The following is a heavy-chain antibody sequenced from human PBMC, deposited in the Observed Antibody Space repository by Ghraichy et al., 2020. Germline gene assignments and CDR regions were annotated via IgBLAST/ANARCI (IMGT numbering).Heavy chain of an antibody. D-gene: IGHD6-19*01. Sequence: GESLNISCTASGFTVNNKYMSWVRQAPGKGLEWVSLIYSGDSTFYADSVKGRFTISRDNSDNTLYLQVNSLRAEDTAVYYCASTFDSGWPRYFDLWGRGTLVTVSS. CDR1: GFTVNNKY. CDR2: IYSGDST. V-gene: IGHV3-53*01. CDR3: ASTFDSGWPRYFDL. J-gene: IGHJ2*01.